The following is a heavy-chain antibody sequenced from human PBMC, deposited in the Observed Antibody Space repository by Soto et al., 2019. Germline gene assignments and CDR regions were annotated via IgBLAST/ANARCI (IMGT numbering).Heavy chain of an antibody. V-gene: IGHV1-2*02. J-gene: IGHJ4*02. D-gene: IGHD2-15*01. CDR1: GYTLTGYY. Sequence: ASVRVSCKDSGYTLTGYYMHWVRQAPGQGLEWMGWINPNSGGTSYAQKFQGRVTMTMDTSTSTVYLGLSSLRSVDTAVYYCARDPSGGYFDYWGQGTLVTVSS. CDR3: ARDPSGGYFDY. CDR2: INPNSGGT.